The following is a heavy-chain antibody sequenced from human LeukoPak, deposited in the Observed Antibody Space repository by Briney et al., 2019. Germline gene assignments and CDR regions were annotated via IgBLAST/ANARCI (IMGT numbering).Heavy chain of an antibody. J-gene: IGHJ6*04. CDR2: IYYSGST. CDR1: GYSISSGYY. D-gene: IGHD3-3*01. CDR3: AILGGFWSGYSLDV. V-gene: IGHV4-38-2*02. Sequence: SETLSLTCTVSGYSISSGYYWGWIRQPPGKGLEWIGSIYYSGSTYYNPSLKSRVTISVDTSKNQFSLKLSSVTAADTAVYYCAILGGFWSGYSLDVWGKGTTVTVSS.